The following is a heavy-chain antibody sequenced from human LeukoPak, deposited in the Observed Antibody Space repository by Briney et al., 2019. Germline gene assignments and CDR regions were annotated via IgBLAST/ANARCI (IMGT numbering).Heavy chain of an antibody. Sequence: GGSLRVSCTASGFIVINKYMTWVRQAPGKGLEWVSVVYAGGTTYYADSVKGRFTISSDYSKNTLYLLMNSLRAEDTAVYYCARVVSSGWDWYIDLWGRGTLVSVSS. V-gene: IGHV3-66*01. CDR3: ARVVSSGWDWYIDL. J-gene: IGHJ2*01. CDR2: VYAGGTT. D-gene: IGHD6-19*01. CDR1: GFIVINKY.